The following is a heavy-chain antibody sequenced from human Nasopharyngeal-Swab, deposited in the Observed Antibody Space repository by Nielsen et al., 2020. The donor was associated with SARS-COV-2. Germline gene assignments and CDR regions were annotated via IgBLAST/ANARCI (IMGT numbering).Heavy chain of an antibody. V-gene: IGHV3-48*02. CDR3: ARDSRVAYSMDV. CDR2: ISGGSRAI. J-gene: IGHJ6*02. Sequence: WIRQPPGKGLEWVSYISGGSRAIYYADSVKGRFTISRDNGKNSLYLQMSSLRDEDTAVYHCARDSRVAYSMDVWGQGTTVTVSS. D-gene: IGHD2-15*01.